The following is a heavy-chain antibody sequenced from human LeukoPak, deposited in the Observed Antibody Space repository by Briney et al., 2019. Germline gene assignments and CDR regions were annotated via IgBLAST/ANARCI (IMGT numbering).Heavy chain of an antibody. CDR1: GDSISSSSYY. Sequence: PSETLSLTCTVSGDSISSSSYYWGWIRQPPGKGLEWIGSIYYSGATYYSPSLKSRVTISVGTSKNQFSLKLSSVTAADTAVYYCARESGSGWERVFDIWGQGTMVTVSS. CDR2: IYYSGAT. J-gene: IGHJ3*02. CDR3: ARESGSGWERVFDI. D-gene: IGHD6-19*01. V-gene: IGHV4-39*07.